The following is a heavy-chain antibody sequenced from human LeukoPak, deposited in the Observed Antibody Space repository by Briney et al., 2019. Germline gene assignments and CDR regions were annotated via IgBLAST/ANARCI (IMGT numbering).Heavy chain of an antibody. CDR2: ICSIGCSR. CDR1: RFTLSSYA. D-gene: IGHD6-13*01. Sequence: PGGALRLSCVATRFTLSSYAMHWVHQPPGNGLEYVSAICSIGCSRCYVNSVMRRFTIYRDNSNHTLYLQVGNLRADVMAGYSCAANLSGSSSWLTFDYWGQGTLVTVSS. J-gene: IGHJ4*02. V-gene: IGHV3-64*01. CDR3: AANLSGSSSWLTFDY.